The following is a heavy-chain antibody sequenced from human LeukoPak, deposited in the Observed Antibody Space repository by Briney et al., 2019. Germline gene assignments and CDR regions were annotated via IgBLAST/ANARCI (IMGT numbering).Heavy chain of an antibody. CDR2: INHSGST. J-gene: IGHJ5*02. V-gene: IGHV4-34*01. CDR3: ARYFWSGYYTA. CDR1: GGSCSGYY. D-gene: IGHD3-3*01. Sequence: SSETLSLTCAVYGGSCSGYYWSWIRQPPGKGLEWIGEINHSGSTNYNPSLKSRVTISVDTSRNQFSLKLSSVTAADTAVYYCARYFWSGYYTAWGQGTLVTVSS.